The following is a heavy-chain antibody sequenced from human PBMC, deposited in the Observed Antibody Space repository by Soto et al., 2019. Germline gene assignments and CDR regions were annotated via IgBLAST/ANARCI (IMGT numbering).Heavy chain of an antibody. Sequence: QLQLQESGSGLVKPSQTLSLTCAVSGGSISSGDYSWNWIRQPPGKGLEWIGYIYYGGNTYYNPSLQSRGTMSVDRSRNQFSLKLNSVTAADTAVYFCARVRREYDTSGPVDYWGQGTLVTVSS. CDR1: GGSISSGDYS. J-gene: IGHJ4*02. V-gene: IGHV4-30-2*01. CDR2: IYYGGNT. D-gene: IGHD3-22*01. CDR3: ARVRREYDTSGPVDY.